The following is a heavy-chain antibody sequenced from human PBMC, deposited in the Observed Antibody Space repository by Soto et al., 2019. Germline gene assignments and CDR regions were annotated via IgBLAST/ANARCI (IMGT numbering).Heavy chain of an antibody. J-gene: IGHJ2*01. CDR3: AHVLEDFDL. CDR1: GGTFSSYT. Sequence: QVQLVQSGAEVKKPGSSVKVSCKASGGTFSSYTISWVRQAPGQGLEWMGRIIPILGIANYAQKFQGRVTITADKSTSTAYMELSRQRSEDTALYYCAHVLEDFDLWGRGTLVTVSS. CDR2: IIPILGIA. V-gene: IGHV1-69*02.